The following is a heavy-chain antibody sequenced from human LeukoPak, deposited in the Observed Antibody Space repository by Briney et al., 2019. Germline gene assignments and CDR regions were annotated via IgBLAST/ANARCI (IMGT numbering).Heavy chain of an antibody. CDR1: GYTFTSYD. V-gene: IGHV1-8*01. J-gene: IGHJ4*02. CDR3: ARGMLYYYGSGSYYNEDY. CDR2: MNTKSGNT. Sequence: ASVKVSCKASGYTFTSYDINWVRQATGQGLEWMGWMNTKSGNTGYAQKFQGGVTMTRNTSISTAYMELSSLRSEDTAVYYCARGMLYYYGSGSYYNEDYWGQGTLVPVSS. D-gene: IGHD3-10*01.